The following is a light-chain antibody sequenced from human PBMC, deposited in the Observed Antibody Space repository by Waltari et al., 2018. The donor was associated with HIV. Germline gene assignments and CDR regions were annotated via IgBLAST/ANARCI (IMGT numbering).Light chain of an antibody. CDR3: NSRDSSGDHRWV. J-gene: IGLJ3*02. CDR1: TLKSYY. CDR2: SKN. V-gene: IGLV3-19*01. Sequence: SSELTHTPTVSVALGQPVRITRQRHTLKSYYATWYQQRAGNAPLLVFYSKNIRPSGIPDRFSRSSSGNTASLTISGARAEDEADYYCNSRDSSGDHRWVFGGGTKLTVL.